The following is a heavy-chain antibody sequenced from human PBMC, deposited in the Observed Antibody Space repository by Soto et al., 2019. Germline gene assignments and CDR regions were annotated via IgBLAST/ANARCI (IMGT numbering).Heavy chain of an antibody. CDR3: AMARGDIVVVPDAHYNNYGMDV. CDR1: GDSISTINW. J-gene: IGHJ6*02. Sequence: QVQLQESGPGLVKPSGTLSLTCAVSGDSISTINWWTWVRQPPGKGLEWVGEVYHSGSTNYNPSQQSRVTISVDKSKHQFSLRLSSVTAADTAVYFCAMARGDIVVVPDAHYNNYGMDVWGQGTTVTVSS. CDR2: VYHSGST. V-gene: IGHV4-4*02. D-gene: IGHD2-2*01.